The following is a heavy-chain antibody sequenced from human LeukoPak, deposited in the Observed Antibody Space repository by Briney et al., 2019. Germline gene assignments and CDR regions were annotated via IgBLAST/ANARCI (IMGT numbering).Heavy chain of an antibody. Sequence: SETLSLTCTVSGGSISSYYWSWIRQPAGKGLEWIGRIYTSGSANYNPSLKSRVTMSGDTSKNQFSLKLSSVTAADTAVYYCAKDEETYCSGGSCYPSDYWGQGTLVTVSS. D-gene: IGHD2-15*01. CDR2: IYTSGSA. CDR1: GGSISSYY. V-gene: IGHV4-4*07. J-gene: IGHJ4*02. CDR3: AKDEETYCSGGSCYPSDY.